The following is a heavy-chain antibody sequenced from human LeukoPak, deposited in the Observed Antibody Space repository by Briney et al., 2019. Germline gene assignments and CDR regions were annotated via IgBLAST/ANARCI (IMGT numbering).Heavy chain of an antibody. CDR1: GFTFSRYG. D-gene: IGHD6-13*01. CDR2: IWNDGGNK. Sequence: GGSLRLSCAASGFTFSRYGLHWVRQAPGTGLEWVAVIWNDGGNKYYADSVKGRFTVSRDNSKNTLYLQMNSLRAEDTALYYCARGIAAAGNPNWFDPWGQGTLVTVSS. CDR3: ARGIAAAGNPNWFDP. V-gene: IGHV3-33*08. J-gene: IGHJ5*02.